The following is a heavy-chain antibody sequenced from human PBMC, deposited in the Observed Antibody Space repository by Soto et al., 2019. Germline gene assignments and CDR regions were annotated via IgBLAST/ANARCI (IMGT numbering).Heavy chain of an antibody. CDR3: AKTVVPAAVSGAFDI. CDR2: ISWNSGSI. J-gene: IGHJ3*02. D-gene: IGHD2-2*01. CDR1: GFTFDDYA. Sequence: EVQLVESGGGLVQPGRSLRLSCAASGFTFDDYAMHWVRQAPGKGLEWVSGISWNSGSIGYADSVKGRFTISRDNAKNSLYLQMNRLRAEDTALYYCAKTVVPAAVSGAFDIWGQGTMVTVSS. V-gene: IGHV3-9*01.